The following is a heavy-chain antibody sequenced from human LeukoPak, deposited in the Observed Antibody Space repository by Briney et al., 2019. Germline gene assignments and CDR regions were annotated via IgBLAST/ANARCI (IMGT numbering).Heavy chain of an antibody. J-gene: IGHJ3*02. CDR1: GGSFSGYY. Sequence: SETLSLTCAVYGGSFSGYYWSWIRQPPGKGLEWIGEINHSGSTNYNPSLKSRVTISVDTSKNQFSLKLSSVTAADTAVYYCARAPQGYYDSRAQNAFDIWGQGTMVTVPS. CDR2: INHSGST. V-gene: IGHV4-34*01. D-gene: IGHD3-22*01. CDR3: ARAPQGYYDSRAQNAFDI.